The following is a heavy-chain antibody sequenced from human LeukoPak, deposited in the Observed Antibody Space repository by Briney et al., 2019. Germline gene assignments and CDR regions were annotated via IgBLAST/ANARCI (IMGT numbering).Heavy chain of an antibody. Sequence: GRSLRLSCAASGFTFSSYGMHWVRQAPGKGLEWVAFIRYDGSNKFYTDSVKGRFTISRDNSKNTLYLQMNSLRAEDTAVYYCAKDLYGSGSYQIRLFDYWGQGTLVTVSS. J-gene: IGHJ4*02. CDR1: GFTFSSYG. D-gene: IGHD3-10*01. V-gene: IGHV3-30*02. CDR3: AKDLYGSGSYQIRLFDY. CDR2: IRYDGSNK.